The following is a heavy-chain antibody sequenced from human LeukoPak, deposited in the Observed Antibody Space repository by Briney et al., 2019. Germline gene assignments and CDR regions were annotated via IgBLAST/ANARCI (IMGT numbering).Heavy chain of an antibody. J-gene: IGHJ4*02. CDR3: AKDGKTRNWNYFQAKPVY. CDR2: IKQDGSEK. CDR1: GFTFSSYW. V-gene: IGHV3-7*03. D-gene: IGHD1-7*01. Sequence: GGSLRLSCAASGFTFSSYWMSWVRQAPGKGLEWVANIKQDGSEKYYVDSVKGRFSISRDISKNTLYLQMNSLRAEDTAIYYCAKDGKTRNWNYFQAKPVYWGQGTLVTVSS.